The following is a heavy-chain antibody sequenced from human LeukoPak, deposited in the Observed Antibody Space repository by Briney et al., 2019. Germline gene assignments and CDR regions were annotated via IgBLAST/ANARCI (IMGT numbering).Heavy chain of an antibody. CDR1: GASISSYY. CDR3: ARWFGWD. CDR2: IYTSGST. D-gene: IGHD3-10*01. V-gene: IGHV4-4*07. J-gene: IGHJ3*01. Sequence: SETLSLTCTVSGASISSYYWTWIRQPAGKGLEWIGRIYTSGSTNYNPSLKSRVALSVDTSKNQFSLRLNSMTAADTAVYYCARWFGWDWGQGTMVTVSS.